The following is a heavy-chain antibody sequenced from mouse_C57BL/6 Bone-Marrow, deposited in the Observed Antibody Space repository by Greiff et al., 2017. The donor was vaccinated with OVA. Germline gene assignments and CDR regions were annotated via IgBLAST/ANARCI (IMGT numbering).Heavy chain of an antibody. V-gene: IGHV1-81*01. CDR3: ARRWLLRFAY. CDR1: GYTFTSYG. CDR2: IYPRSGNT. J-gene: IGHJ3*01. D-gene: IGHD2-3*01. Sequence: QVQLKQSGAELARPGASVKLSCKASGYTFTSYGISWVKQRTGQGLEWIGEIYPRSGNTYYNEKFKGKATLTADKSSSTAYMELRSLTSEDSAVYFCARRWLLRFAYWGQGTLVTVSA.